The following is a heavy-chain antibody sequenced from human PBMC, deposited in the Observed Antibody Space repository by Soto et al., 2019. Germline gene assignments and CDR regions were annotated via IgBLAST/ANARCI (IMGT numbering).Heavy chain of an antibody. CDR1: GGTISRHY. CDR2: VFYNGST. CDR3: AREWYGP. V-gene: IGHV4-59*11. Sequence: PSETLSLTCTVSGGTISRHYWSWIRQPPGKGLEWIGYVFYNGSTTYNPSLKTRVTMSVDTAKNNFSLELTSVTAADTAVYYCAREWYGPWGQGILVTVSS. J-gene: IGHJ5*02.